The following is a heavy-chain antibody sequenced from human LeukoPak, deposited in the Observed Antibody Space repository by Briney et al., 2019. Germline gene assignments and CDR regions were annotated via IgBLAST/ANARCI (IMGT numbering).Heavy chain of an antibody. J-gene: IGHJ2*01. CDR1: GGSISSYY. CDR2: IYTSGST. D-gene: IGHD3-10*01. CDR3: ARVGNYYDSGSPGYFDL. Sequence: SETLSLTCTVSGGSISSYYWSWIRQPAGKGLEWIGRIYTSGSTNYNPSLKSRVTMSVDTSKNQFSLKLSSVTAADTAVYYCARVGNYYDSGSPGYFDLWGRGTLVTVSS. V-gene: IGHV4-4*07.